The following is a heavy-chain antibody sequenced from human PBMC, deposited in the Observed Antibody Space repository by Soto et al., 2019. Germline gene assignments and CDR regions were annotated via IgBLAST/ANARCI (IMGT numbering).Heavy chain of an antibody. CDR3: AKKDYGGYYFDY. V-gene: IGHV1-24*01. CDR2: FDPEDGET. Sequence: GPSLTVSCKVSGYTLTELSMHWVRQAPGKGLEWMGGFDPEDGETIYAQKFQGRVTMTEDTSTDTAYMELSSLRSEDTAVYYCAKKDYGGYYFDYWGQGTLVTVSS. CDR1: GYTLTELS. D-gene: IGHD4-17*01. J-gene: IGHJ4*02.